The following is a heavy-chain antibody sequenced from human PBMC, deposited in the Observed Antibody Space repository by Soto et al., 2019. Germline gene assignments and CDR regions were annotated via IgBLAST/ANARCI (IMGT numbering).Heavy chain of an antibody. CDR1: GGSISSGGYY. V-gene: IGHV4-39*06. Sequence: PSETLSLTCTVSGGSISSGGYYWSWIRQPPGKGLEWIGEINHSGSTNYNPSLKSRVTISVGRSKNQFPLKLSSVTAADTAVYYCASYSRMVRGDNWFDPWGQGTLVTVSS. CDR2: INHSGST. CDR3: ASYSRMVRGDNWFDP. J-gene: IGHJ5*02. D-gene: IGHD3-10*01.